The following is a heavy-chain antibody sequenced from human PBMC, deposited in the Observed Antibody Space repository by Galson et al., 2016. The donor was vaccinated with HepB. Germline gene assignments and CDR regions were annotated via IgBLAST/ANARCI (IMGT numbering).Heavy chain of an antibody. CDR3: ARGYEKSVAAAGKNWYFDL. CDR1: GFTFSSYD. J-gene: IGHJ2*01. V-gene: IGHV3-13*01. D-gene: IGHD6-13*01. Sequence: SLRLSCAASGFTFSSYDMHWVRQATGKGLEWASAIGAAGDTYYPGSVKGRFTISRENAKKSLYLQMNSLRAGDTAVYYCARGYEKSVAAAGKNWYFDLWGRGTLVTVSS. CDR2: IGAAGDT.